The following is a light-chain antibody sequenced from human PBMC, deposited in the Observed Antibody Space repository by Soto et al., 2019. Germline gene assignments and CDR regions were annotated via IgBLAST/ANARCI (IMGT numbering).Light chain of an antibody. J-gene: IGKJ2*01. CDR1: QAISSY. CDR2: AAS. V-gene: IGKV1-9*01. CDR3: QQLNTYPPYT. Sequence: DIQLTQSPSFLSASVGDRVTITCRASQAISSYLAWYQQKPGKAPNLLIYAASTLQSGVPSRFSGSGSATEFTLTISSLQPEDFATYYCQQLNTYPPYTFGQGTKLEIK.